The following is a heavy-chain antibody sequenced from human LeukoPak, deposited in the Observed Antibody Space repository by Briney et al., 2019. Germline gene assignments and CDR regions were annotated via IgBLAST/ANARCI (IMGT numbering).Heavy chain of an antibody. Sequence: NPSDTLSLICAVSGGSISRYYWSWTRQPPGKGLEWIGYIYYSGSTNYNPSLKSRVTISVDTSKNQFSLKLSSVTAADTAVYYCARGLAARLRRGSGWFDPWGQGTLVTVSS. CDR3: ARGLAARLRRGSGWFDP. J-gene: IGHJ5*02. CDR1: GGSISRYY. CDR2: IYYSGST. D-gene: IGHD6-6*01. V-gene: IGHV4-59*07.